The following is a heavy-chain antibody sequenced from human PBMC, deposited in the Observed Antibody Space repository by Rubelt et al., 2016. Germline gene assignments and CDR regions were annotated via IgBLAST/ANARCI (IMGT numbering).Heavy chain of an antibody. CDR2: INAGNGNT. D-gene: IGHD6-13*01. V-gene: IGHV1-3*01. Sequence: QVQLVQSGAEVKKPGASVKVSCKASGYTFTSYAMHWVRQAPGQRLEGMGWINAGNGNTKFSQKFQGRVTITRDTSASTAYMELSSLGSEDTAVYYCARGLGLGYSSSWFNWFDPWGQGTLVTVSS. J-gene: IGHJ5*02. CDR1: GYTFTSYA. CDR3: ARGLGLGYSSSWFNWFDP.